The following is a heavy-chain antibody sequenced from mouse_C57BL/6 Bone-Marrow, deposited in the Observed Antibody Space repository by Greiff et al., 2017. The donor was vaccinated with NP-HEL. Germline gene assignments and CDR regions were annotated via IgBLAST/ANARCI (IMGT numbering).Heavy chain of an antibody. V-gene: IGHV3-8*01. D-gene: IGHD2-2*01. CDR1: GYSITSDY. CDR2: ISYSGST. J-gene: IGHJ2*01. Sequence: EVKLMESGPGLAKPSQTLSLTCSVTGYSITSDYWNWIRKFPGNKLEYMGYISYSGSTYYNPSLKSRISITRDTSKNQYYLQLTSVTTEDTATYYCARYRVTTPYCFDYWGQGTTLTVSS. CDR3: ARYRVTTPYCFDY.